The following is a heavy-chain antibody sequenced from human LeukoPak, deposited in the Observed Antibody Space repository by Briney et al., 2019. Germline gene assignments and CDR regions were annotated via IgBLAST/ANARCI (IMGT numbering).Heavy chain of an antibody. V-gene: IGHV3-30*18. CDR2: ISYDGSNK. CDR1: GFTLSSYG. CDR3: AKDQLAVVTPNYYYYYGMDV. D-gene: IGHD4-23*01. Sequence: GGSLRLSCAASGFTLSSYGMHWVRQAPGKGLEWVAVISYDGSNKYYADSVKGRFTISRDNSKNTLYLQMNSLRAEDTAVYYCAKDQLAVVTPNYYYYYGMDVWGQGTTVTVSS. J-gene: IGHJ6*02.